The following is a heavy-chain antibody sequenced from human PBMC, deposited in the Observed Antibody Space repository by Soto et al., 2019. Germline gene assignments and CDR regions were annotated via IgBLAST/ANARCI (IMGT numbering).Heavy chain of an antibody. CDR3: ARAVAVAADFDY. CDR2: IIPILGIA. J-gene: IGHJ4*02. Sequence: SVRVSCKASGGSFSSYAISWVRQAPGQGLEWMGRIIPILGIANYAQKFQGRVTITRDTSASTAYMELSSLRSEDTAVYYCARAVAVAADFDYWGQGTLVTVSS. D-gene: IGHD6-19*01. V-gene: IGHV1-69*04. CDR1: GGSFSSYA.